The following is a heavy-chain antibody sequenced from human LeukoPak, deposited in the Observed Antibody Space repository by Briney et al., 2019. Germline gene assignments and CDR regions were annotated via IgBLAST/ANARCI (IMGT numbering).Heavy chain of an antibody. CDR1: GVSDSSGIYY. D-gene: IGHD3-22*01. CDR2: IYYSGST. V-gene: IGHV4-61*01. CDR3: ATSYYYDSSGYYYGFDY. J-gene: IGHJ4*02. Sequence: SETLSLTCTVSGVSDSSGIYYWIWTRQPPEKRLEWSGYIYYSGSTNYNPSLKSRVTISVDTSKNQFSLKLSSVTAADTAVYYCATSYYYDSSGYYYGFDYWGQGTLVSVSS.